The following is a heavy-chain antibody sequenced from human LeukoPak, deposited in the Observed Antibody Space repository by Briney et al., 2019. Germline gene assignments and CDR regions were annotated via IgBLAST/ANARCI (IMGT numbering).Heavy chain of an antibody. CDR1: GFTVSSNY. V-gene: IGHV3-53*01. J-gene: IGHJ4*02. D-gene: IGHD6-13*01. CDR2: IYSGGST. Sequence: GGSLRLSCAASGFTVSSNYMSWVRQAPGKGLEWVSVIYSGGSTYYADSVKGRFTISRDNSKNTLYLQMNSLRAEDTAVYYCARARAGAGAFFFDYWGQGTLVTVSS. CDR3: ARARAGAGAFFFDY.